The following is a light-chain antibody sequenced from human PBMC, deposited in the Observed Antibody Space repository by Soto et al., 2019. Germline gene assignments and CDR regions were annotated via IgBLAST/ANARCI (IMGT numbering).Light chain of an antibody. V-gene: IGKV1-9*01. CDR3: QQLNSYPIT. J-gene: IGKJ5*01. CDR1: QGLSSD. CDR2: AAS. Sequence: DIQLTQSPSFLSASVGDRVTITCQASQGLSSDLAWDQQKPGKAPKLLIYAASTLQSGVPSRFSGSGSGTEFTLTISSLQPEDFATYYCQQLNSYPITFGQGTRLEIK.